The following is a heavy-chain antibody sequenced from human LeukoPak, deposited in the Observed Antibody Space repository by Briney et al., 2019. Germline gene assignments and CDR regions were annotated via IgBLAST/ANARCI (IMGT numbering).Heavy chain of an antibody. Sequence: SETLSLTCTVSGGSISSYYWSWIRQPPGKGLEWIGCIYYSGSTNYNPSLKSRVTISVDTSKNQFSLELSSVTAADTAVYYCARNLFGPGWFDPWGQGTLVTVSS. V-gene: IGHV4-59*01. D-gene: IGHD2-21*01. J-gene: IGHJ5*02. CDR2: IYYSGST. CDR3: ARNLFGPGWFDP. CDR1: GGSISSYY.